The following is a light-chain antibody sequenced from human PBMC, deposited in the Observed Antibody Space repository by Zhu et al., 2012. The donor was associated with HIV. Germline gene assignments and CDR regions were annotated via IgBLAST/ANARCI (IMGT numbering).Light chain of an antibody. J-gene: IGKJ1*01. CDR1: QSVSSN. CDR2: GAS. CDR3: QQYYNWPRT. Sequence: EIVLTQSPATLSLSPGERATLSCRASQSVSSNLAWYQQKPGQAPRLLIYGASTRATGIPARFSASGSGTEFTLTISSMQSEDFAVYYCQQYYNWPRTFGQGTKVEIK. V-gene: IGKV3-15*01.